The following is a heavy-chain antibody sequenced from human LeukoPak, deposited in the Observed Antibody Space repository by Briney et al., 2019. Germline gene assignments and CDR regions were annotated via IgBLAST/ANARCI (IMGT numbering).Heavy chain of an antibody. CDR2: IIPIFGSA. J-gene: IGHJ4*02. CDR3: ARSHSGQYSSSWHLGGYFDY. D-gene: IGHD6-13*01. CDR1: GGTFSSYA. Sequence: ASVKVSCKASGGTFSSYAISWVRQAPGQGLEWMGGIIPIFGSANYAQKFQGRVTITADESTSTAYMELSSLRSEDTAVYYCARSHSGQYSSSWHLGGYFDYWGQGTLVTVSS. V-gene: IGHV1-69*13.